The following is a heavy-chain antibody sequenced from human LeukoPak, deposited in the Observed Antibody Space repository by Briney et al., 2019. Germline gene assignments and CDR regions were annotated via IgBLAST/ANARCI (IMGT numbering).Heavy chain of an antibody. CDR2: MYYSGST. V-gene: IGHV4-30-4*01. CDR1: AGSLSSGDYY. Sequence: SETLSLTCTVSAGSLSSGDYYWSWLRQPPGRGLEWIAYMYYSGSTYYNPSLKSRVTMSAETSKNQLSLKLSSVTAADTPVYYCARPYYYDSRIDPWGQGILVTVSS. J-gene: IGHJ5*02. CDR3: ARPYYYDSRIDP. D-gene: IGHD3-22*01.